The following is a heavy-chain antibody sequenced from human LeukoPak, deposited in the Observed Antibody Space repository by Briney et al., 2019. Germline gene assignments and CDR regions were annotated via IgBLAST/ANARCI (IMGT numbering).Heavy chain of an antibody. D-gene: IGHD5-18*01. CDR1: GYTFTSYG. Sequence: ASVKVSCKASGYTFTSYGISWVRQAPGQGLEWMGWISAYNGNTNYAQKLQGRVTMTTDTSTSTAYMELRSLRSDDTAVYYCARLPGLVDSYGLGSLDYWGQGTLVTVSS. V-gene: IGHV1-18*01. J-gene: IGHJ4*02. CDR2: ISAYNGNT. CDR3: ARLPGLVDSYGLGSLDY.